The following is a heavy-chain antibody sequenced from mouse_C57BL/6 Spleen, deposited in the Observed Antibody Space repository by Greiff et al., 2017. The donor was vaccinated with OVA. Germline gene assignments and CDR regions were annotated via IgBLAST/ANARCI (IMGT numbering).Heavy chain of an antibody. D-gene: IGHD1-1*01. Sequence: EVQGVESGGGLVKPGGSLKLSCAASGFTFSSYAMSWVRQTPEKRLEWVATISDGGSYTYYPDNVKGRFTISRDNAKNNLYLQMSHLKSEDTAMYYCARDVYYLYYFDYWGQGTTLTVSS. V-gene: IGHV5-4*01. J-gene: IGHJ2*01. CDR3: ARDVYYLYYFDY. CDR2: ISDGGSYT. CDR1: GFTFSSYA.